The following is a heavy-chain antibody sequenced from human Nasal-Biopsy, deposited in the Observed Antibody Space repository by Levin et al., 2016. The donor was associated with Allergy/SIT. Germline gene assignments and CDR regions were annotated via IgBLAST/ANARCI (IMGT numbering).Heavy chain of an antibody. J-gene: IGHJ3*02. CDR3: ARGYYYESSGYYGNDAFDI. V-gene: IGHV3-7*03. D-gene: IGHD3-22*01. Sequence: GESLKISCAPSGFTFSLYWMTWVRQAPGKGLEWVANIKQDGSEEHYVDSVKGRFTISRDNAKDSLYLQMNSLKAEDTAVYYCARGYYYESSGYYGNDAFDIWGQGTMVTVSS. CDR2: IKQDGSEE. CDR1: GFTFSLYW.